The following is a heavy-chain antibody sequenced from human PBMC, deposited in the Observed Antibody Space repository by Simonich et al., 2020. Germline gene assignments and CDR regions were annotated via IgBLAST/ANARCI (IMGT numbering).Heavy chain of an antibody. CDR2: ISYSGGT. CDR3: ARLPDY. CDR1: GGSIGSYY. J-gene: IGHJ4*02. Sequence: QVQLQESGPGLVKPSETLSLTCTVSGGSIGSYYWSWIRQPPGKGLEWIGNISYSGGTNSTPSPTSRVTISVDTSNDQFSLKLSSVTAADTAVYYCARLPDYWGQGTLVTVSS. V-gene: IGHV4-59*08.